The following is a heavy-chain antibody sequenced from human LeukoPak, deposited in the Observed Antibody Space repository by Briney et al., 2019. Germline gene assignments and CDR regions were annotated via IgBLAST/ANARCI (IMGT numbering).Heavy chain of an antibody. CDR3: VRTPPNWGADF. CDR2: MSPNSGNT. J-gene: IGHJ4*02. Sequence: ASVKVSRKASGYTFTSYDINWMRQATGQGLEWTGWMSPNSGNTGYAQKFQGRVTMTRDTSTGTAYLELSSLRSEDSAVYYCVRTPPNWGADFWGQGTLVTVSS. CDR1: GYTFTSYD. D-gene: IGHD7-27*01. V-gene: IGHV1-8*01.